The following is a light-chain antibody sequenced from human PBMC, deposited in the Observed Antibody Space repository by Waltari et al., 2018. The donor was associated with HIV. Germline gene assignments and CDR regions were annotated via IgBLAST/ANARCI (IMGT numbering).Light chain of an antibody. CDR3: QQYTNSAFT. Sequence: DIVLTQSPGTLSLSPGERATLSCRASQSVRSNYLAWYQQKPGQAPRLLIYGASTRATGIPDRFSGSGSGTDFTLTISRLEPEDFAVYYCQQYTNSAFTFSPGTKVDIK. J-gene: IGKJ3*01. V-gene: IGKV3-20*01. CDR1: QSVRSNY. CDR2: GAS.